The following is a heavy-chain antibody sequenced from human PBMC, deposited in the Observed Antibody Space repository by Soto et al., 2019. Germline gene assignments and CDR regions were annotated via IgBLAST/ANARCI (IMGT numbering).Heavy chain of an antibody. J-gene: IGHJ5*02. CDR2: PDQGGGEK. D-gene: IGHD3-10*01. V-gene: IGHV3-7*05. Sequence: EVQLVESGGGWVQPGGCLRLSCAASRFRFRDYWMAWVRHAPGKGLEAVANPDQGGGEKHYVDPVKGRFTISRDNAKNALYLQMNSVRAEDTAVYYCSRGGNWFSPWGRGTLVTVSS. CDR1: RFRFRDYW. CDR3: SRGGNWFSP.